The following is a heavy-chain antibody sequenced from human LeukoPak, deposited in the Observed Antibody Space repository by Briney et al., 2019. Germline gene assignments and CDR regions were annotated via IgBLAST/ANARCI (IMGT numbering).Heavy chain of an antibody. CDR1: GGSISSYY. CDR2: IYYSGST. J-gene: IGHJ5*02. CDR3: ARGDDRFDP. Sequence: PSETLSLTCTVSGGSISSYYWSWIRQPPGKGLEWIGYIYYSGSTNYSPSLKSRVTISVDTSKNQFSLKLSSVTAADTAVYYCARGDDRFDPWGQGTLVTVSS. V-gene: IGHV4-59*01. D-gene: IGHD3-3*01.